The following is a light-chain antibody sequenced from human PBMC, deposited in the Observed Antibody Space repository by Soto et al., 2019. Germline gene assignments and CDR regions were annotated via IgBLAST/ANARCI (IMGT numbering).Light chain of an antibody. CDR1: SSNIGRDT. J-gene: IGLJ3*02. Sequence: QAVVTQPPSASGTPGQRVIISCSGSSSNIGRDTVNWYRQFPGTAPKLLIYSNNQRPSGVPDRFSGSKSGTSASLAISGLQSEDEADYYCAVWDDSLNGLWVFGGGTKVTVL. CDR3: AVWDDSLNGLWV. CDR2: SNN. V-gene: IGLV1-44*01.